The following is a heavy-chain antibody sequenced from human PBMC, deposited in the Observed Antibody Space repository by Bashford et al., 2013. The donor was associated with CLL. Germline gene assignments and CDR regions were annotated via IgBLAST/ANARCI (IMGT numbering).Heavy chain of an antibody. Sequence: ASVKVSCKASGYTFTDNDINWVRQATGQGLEWMGWMNPYSTNTGYAQNFQGRVTMTRSTSISTAYMELSSLRSEDTAIYYCARASRNGSDYHFNLWGQGTRVTVSS. CDR1: GYTFTDND. J-gene: IGHJ5*02. CDR3: ARASRNGSDYHFNL. V-gene: IGHV1-8*01. CDR2: MNPYSTNT. D-gene: IGHD2-21*01.